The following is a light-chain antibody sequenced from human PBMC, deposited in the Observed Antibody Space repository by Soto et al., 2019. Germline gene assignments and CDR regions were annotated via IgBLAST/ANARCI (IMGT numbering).Light chain of an antibody. CDR1: SGHSNYA. V-gene: IGLV4-69*01. CDR3: QTWGTGIVV. Sequence: QLVLTQSPSASASLGASVKRTCTLSSGHSNYAIAWHQQQPEKAPRYLMKVNSDGSHNKGDGIPDRFSGSSSGAERYLPISSLQSEDEADYYCQTWGTGIVVFGGGTKLT. CDR2: VNSDGSH. J-gene: IGLJ2*01.